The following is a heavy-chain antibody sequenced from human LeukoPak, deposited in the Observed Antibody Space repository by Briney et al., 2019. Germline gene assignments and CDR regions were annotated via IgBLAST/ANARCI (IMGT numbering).Heavy chain of an antibody. J-gene: IGHJ5*02. Sequence: SVKVSCKASGGTFSSYAISWVRQAPGQGLEWMGRIIPIFGTASYAQKFQGRVTITTDESTSTAYMELSSLRSEDTAVYYCARDGQSRGGFDPWGQGTLVTVSS. V-gene: IGHV1-69*05. CDR3: ARDGQSRGGFDP. CDR2: IIPIFGTA. CDR1: GGTFSSYA. D-gene: IGHD3-10*01.